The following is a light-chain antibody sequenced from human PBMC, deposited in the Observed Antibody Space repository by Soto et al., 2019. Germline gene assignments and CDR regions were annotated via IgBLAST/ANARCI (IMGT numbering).Light chain of an antibody. Sequence: DTVLTQSPGTLSLSPGERATLSCRASQSVGTYLAWYQQKPGQAPRLLIYGASSRATGIPDRFSGSGSGTDFTLTISRLEPEDFAVYYCQQYGSSPPDFGGGTKVDIK. CDR1: QSVGTY. J-gene: IGKJ4*01. V-gene: IGKV3-20*01. CDR3: QQYGSSPPD. CDR2: GAS.